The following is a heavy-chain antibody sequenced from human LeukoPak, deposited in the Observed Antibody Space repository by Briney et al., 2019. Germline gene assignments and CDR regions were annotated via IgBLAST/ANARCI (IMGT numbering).Heavy chain of an antibody. D-gene: IGHD4-23*01. V-gene: IGHV4-59*12. CDR1: GGSISSYY. CDR3: ARAVGTSRNFFDY. Sequence: SETLSLTCTVSGGSISSYYWSWIRQPAGKGLEWIGYIYYSGSTNYNPSLKSRVTISVDTSKNQFSLNLSSVTAADTAMYYCARAVGTSRNFFDYWGQGTLVTVSS. CDR2: IYYSGST. J-gene: IGHJ4*02.